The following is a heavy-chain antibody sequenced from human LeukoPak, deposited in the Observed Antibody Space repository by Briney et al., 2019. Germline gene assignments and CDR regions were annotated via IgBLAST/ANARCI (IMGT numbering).Heavy chain of an antibody. J-gene: IGHJ6*03. CDR1: GVSISSYY. D-gene: IGHD2-21*02. V-gene: IGHV4-4*09. CDR3: ARGRYCGGDCYSDYYYYMDV. CDR2: IYTSGST. Sequence: SETLSLTCTVSGVSISSYYWSWIRQPPGKGLEWIGHIYTSGSTNYNPSLKSRVTISVDTSKNQFSLKLSSVTAADTAVYYCARGRYCGGDCYSDYYYYMDVWGKGTTVTVSS.